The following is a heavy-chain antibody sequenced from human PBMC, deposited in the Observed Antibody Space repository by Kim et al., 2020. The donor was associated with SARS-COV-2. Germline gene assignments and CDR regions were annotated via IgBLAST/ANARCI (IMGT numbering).Heavy chain of an antibody. CDR3: ARGGDYYDSSGYYSDYYGMDV. CDR1: GYSFTSYW. CDR2: IYPGDSDT. D-gene: IGHD3-22*01. J-gene: IGHJ6*02. Sequence: GESLKISCKGSGYSFTSYWIGWVRQMPGKGLEWMGIIYPGDSDTRYSPSFQGQVTISADKSISTAYLQWSSLKASDTAMYYCARGGDYYDSSGYYSDYYGMDVWGQGTTVTVSS. V-gene: IGHV5-51*01.